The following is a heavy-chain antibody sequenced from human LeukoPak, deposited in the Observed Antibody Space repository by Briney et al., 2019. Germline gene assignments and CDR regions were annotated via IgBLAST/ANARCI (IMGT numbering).Heavy chain of an antibody. CDR2: ISYDGSNK. D-gene: IGHD1-26*01. CDR1: GFTFSSYA. Sequence: PGGSLRLSCAASGFTFSSYAMHWVRQAPGKGLEWVAVISYDGSNKYYADSVKGRFTISRDNSKNTQYLQMNSLRAEDTAVYYCAKDIGSGSYPYYFDYWGQGTLVTVSS. V-gene: IGHV3-30-3*01. CDR3: AKDIGSGSYPYYFDY. J-gene: IGHJ4*02.